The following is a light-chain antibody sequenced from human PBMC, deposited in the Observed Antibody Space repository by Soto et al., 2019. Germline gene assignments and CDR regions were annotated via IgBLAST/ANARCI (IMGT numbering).Light chain of an antibody. CDR1: QSVSSNN. CDR2: GAS. V-gene: IGKV3-20*01. J-gene: IGKJ3*01. Sequence: EIVLTQSPGTLSLSPGERATLSCRASQSVSSNNLAWYQQRPGQAPRVVIYGASTRATGIPERFSGSGSGTDFTLTISRLEPEDFAVYYCQQSGRSPFTFGPGTKVDI. CDR3: QQSGRSPFT.